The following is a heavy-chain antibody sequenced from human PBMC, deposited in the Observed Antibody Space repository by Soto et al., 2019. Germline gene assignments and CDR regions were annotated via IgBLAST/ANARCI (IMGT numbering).Heavy chain of an antibody. D-gene: IGHD2-8*01. CDR2: IYSSGRS. CDR1: GDSITTSGYY. V-gene: IGHV4-39*01. J-gene: IGHJ6*02. CDR3: VSNAKDNNAYYYSALDV. Sequence: PSETLSLTCNVSGDSITTSGYYWDWIRQPPGKGLEWIGSIYSSGRSYYNPSLSSRVTISLDTAKNQIYLKVNSVTAADTAVHYCVSNAKDNNAYYYSALDVWGQGTTVTVSS.